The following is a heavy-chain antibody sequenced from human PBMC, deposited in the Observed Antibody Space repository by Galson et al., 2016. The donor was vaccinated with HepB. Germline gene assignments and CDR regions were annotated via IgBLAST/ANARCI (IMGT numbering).Heavy chain of an antibody. V-gene: IGHV1-69*13. Sequence: SVKVSCKASGVTFSRLAISWVRQAPGQGLEWMGGIIPIFGTGNYAQKFQGRVTITADEASNTVYMDLSSLRSEDTAVYYCARSGEAGDGSYFDYWGQGTLVTVSS. CDR3: ARSGEAGDGSYFDY. CDR1: GVTFSRLA. J-gene: IGHJ4*02. D-gene: IGHD5-24*01. CDR2: IIPIFGTG.